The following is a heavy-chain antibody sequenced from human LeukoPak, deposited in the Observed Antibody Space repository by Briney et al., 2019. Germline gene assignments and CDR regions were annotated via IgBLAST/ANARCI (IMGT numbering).Heavy chain of an antibody. CDR1: AFTFSSYA. CDR2: ISGGGGST. Sequence: GGSLRLSCAASAFTFSSYAMNWVRQAPGKGLEWVSGISGGGGSTYYADSVKGRFTISRDNSKNTLYLQRDSLRAEDTALYYCAKGSGINHYHWIDPWGQGTLVTVSS. V-gene: IGHV3-23*01. D-gene: IGHD1-14*01. CDR3: AKGSGINHYHWIDP. J-gene: IGHJ5*02.